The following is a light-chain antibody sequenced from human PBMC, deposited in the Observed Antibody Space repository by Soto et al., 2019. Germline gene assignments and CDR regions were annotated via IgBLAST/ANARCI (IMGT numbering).Light chain of an antibody. Sequence: EIVLTQSPGTLSLSPGERATLSCRASQSVSSSYLAWYQQKPGQAHRLLIYGASSSATGIPDRFSGSGSGTDFTLTISRLDPEDFAVYYCQQYGSSPRTCGQGTKLEIK. J-gene: IGKJ2*01. CDR3: QQYGSSPRT. V-gene: IGKV3-20*01. CDR2: GAS. CDR1: QSVSSSY.